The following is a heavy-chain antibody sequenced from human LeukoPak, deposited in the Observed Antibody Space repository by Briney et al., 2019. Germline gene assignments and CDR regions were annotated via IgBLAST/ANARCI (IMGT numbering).Heavy chain of an antibody. J-gene: IGHJ5*02. CDR2: ISYDGSNK. CDR1: GFTFSSYA. D-gene: IGHD2-2*01. V-gene: IGHV3-30*04. CDR3: ARDQGQLLPTYNWFDP. Sequence: GGSLRLSCAASGFTFSSYAMHWVRQAPGKGLEWVAVISYDGSNKYYADSVKGRFTISRDNSKNTLYLQMNSLRAEDTAVYYCARDQGQLLPTYNWFDPWGQGTLVTVSS.